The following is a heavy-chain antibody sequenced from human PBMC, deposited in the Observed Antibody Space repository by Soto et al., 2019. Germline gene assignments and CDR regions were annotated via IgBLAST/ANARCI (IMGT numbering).Heavy chain of an antibody. D-gene: IGHD3-9*01. CDR2: ICPYNGKK. V-gene: IGHV1-18*01. CDR1: GYTFTSYG. CDR3: GRPPADWWFDH. J-gene: IGHJ5*02. Sequence: ASXKVSCKASGYTFTSYGISCVRQAPGQGLEWMGSICPYNGKKTYAKKIQGRVTMTKDTYTSTASMELRSLRSHDTAVYYCGRPPADWWFDHWGQGTLVTVSS.